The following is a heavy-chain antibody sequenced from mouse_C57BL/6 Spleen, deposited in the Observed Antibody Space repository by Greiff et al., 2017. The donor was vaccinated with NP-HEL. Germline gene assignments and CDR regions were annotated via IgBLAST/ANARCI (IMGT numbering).Heavy chain of an antibody. CDR2: IDPEDGET. V-gene: IGHV14-2*01. J-gene: IGHJ2*01. D-gene: IGHD1-1*01. Sequence: VQLQQSGAELVKPGASVKLSCTASGFNIKDYYMHWVKQRTEQGLEWIGRIDPEDGETKYAPKFKGKATITADTSSNTAYLQLSSLTSEDTAVYYCASDYGSSYGYFDYWGQGTTLTVSS. CDR1: GFNIKDYY. CDR3: ASDYGSSYGYFDY.